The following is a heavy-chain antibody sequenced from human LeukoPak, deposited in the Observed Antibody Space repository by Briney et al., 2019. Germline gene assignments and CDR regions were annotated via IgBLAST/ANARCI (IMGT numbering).Heavy chain of an antibody. V-gene: IGHV1-2*06. J-gene: IGHJ4*02. D-gene: IGHD1-20*01. CDR1: GYTFTSYY. CDR2: INANSGST. Sequence: GASVKLSCKASGYTFTSYYMRWVRQAPGQGLEWMGRINANSGSTNYAQNLEGRVTTTRDTSINTAYMELSRLRYDATAVYYCARVSHNWNDVLGYWGQGTLVTVSS. CDR3: ARVSHNWNDVLGY.